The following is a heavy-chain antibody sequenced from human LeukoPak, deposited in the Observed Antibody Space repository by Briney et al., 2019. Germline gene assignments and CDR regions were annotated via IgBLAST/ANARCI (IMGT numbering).Heavy chain of an antibody. J-gene: IGHJ4*02. D-gene: IGHD4-17*01. CDR3: ARDYRAQKGGDDYGDDY. Sequence: ASVKVSCKASGYSFTGYYMHWVRQAPGQGLEWMGWISPNSGGTHYAQKFQGRVTMTTDTSTTTAYMELRSLRSEDTAVYYCARDYRAQKGGDDYGDDYWGQGTLVIVSS. CDR1: GYSFTGYY. CDR2: ISPNSGGT. V-gene: IGHV1-2*02.